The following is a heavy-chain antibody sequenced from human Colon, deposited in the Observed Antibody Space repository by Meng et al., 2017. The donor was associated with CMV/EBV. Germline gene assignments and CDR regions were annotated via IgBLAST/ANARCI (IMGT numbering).Heavy chain of an antibody. CDR1: GFTISHYE. CDR2: ISDTGSST. J-gene: IGHJ6*02. V-gene: IGHV3-48*03. Sequence: GESLKISCVVSGFTISHYEMNWVRQAPGKGLEWVSRISDTGSSTHYADSVKGRFTISRDNSKNTLYLQMNSLRAEDTAVYYCARDLRSRGGRGYYYYGMDVWGQGTTVTVSS. CDR3: ARDLRSRGGRGYYYYGMDV.